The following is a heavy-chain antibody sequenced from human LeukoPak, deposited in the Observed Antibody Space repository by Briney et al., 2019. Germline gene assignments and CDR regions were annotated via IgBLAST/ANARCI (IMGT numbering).Heavy chain of an antibody. CDR1: GGSISSSSYY. Sequence: SETLSLTCTVSGGSISSSSYYWSWIRQPPGKGLEWIGEINHSGSTNYNPSLKSRVTISVDTSKNQFSLKLSSVTAADTAVYYCARRSRYYGSGSYQVDYWGQGTLVTVSS. J-gene: IGHJ4*02. CDR3: ARRSRYYGSGSYQVDY. D-gene: IGHD3-10*01. CDR2: INHSGST. V-gene: IGHV4-39*07.